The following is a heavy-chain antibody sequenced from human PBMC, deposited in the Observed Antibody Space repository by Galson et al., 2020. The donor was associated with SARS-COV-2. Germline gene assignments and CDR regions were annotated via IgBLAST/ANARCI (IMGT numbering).Heavy chain of an antibody. D-gene: IGHD6-19*01. J-gene: IGHJ3*02. Sequence: GESLKICCAASGFTFSSYAMSWVRQAPGKGLGWVSAISGSGGRTYYADSVKGRFTISRDNSKTTLYLQMNSLGAEDTAVYYCAKNDGAGAGGNDAFDIWGQGTMVTVSS. CDR1: GFTFSSYA. V-gene: IGHV3-23*01. CDR2: ISGSGGRT. CDR3: AKNDGAGAGGNDAFDI.